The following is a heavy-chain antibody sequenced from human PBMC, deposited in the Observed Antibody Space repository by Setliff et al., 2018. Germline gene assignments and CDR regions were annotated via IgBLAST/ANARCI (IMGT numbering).Heavy chain of an antibody. CDR3: ASRTTGPGGWFDY. CDR1: GGSINTPTYH. CDR2: IYYTGTT. V-gene: IGHV4-39*01. D-gene: IGHD1-1*01. Sequence: SETLSLTCTVSGGSINTPTYHWGWVRQPPGKGLEWIGSIYYTGTTYYSPSLKSRVTISVDTSKNQFSLRLTSVTAADTAIYYCASRTTGPGGWFDYWGQGALVTVSS. J-gene: IGHJ5*01.